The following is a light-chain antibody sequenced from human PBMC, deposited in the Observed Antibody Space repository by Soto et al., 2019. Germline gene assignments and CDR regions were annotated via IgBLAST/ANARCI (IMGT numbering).Light chain of an antibody. CDR3: QQYKSFSLT. V-gene: IGKV1-5*03. CDR2: KTS. J-gene: IGKJ4*01. CDR1: QSIDSW. Sequence: DIQMTQSPSTLSASVGDRVTITCRASQSIDSWLAWYQQKPGKAPKLLIYKTSNLESGVPSRFSGSGSGTEFSLTISSLQPDDVATYYCQQYKSFSLTCGGGTRVEVK.